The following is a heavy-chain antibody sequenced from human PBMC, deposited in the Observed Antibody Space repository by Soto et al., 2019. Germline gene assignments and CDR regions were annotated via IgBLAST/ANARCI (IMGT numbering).Heavy chain of an antibody. J-gene: IGHJ4*02. CDR1: GFTFSVYG. D-gene: IGHD4-4*01. V-gene: IGHV3-33*01. Sequence: QVQLVESGGGVVQPGTSLRLACAVSGFTFSVYGMHWVRQAPGKGLEWVAVIWFDGSNKNYADSVKGRFTISRDDSKNTLSLQMNSLRAEDTAVYYCTRDRDSRRGWDYFDHWGQGTLVTVSS. CDR3: TRDRDSRRGWDYFDH. CDR2: IWFDGSNK.